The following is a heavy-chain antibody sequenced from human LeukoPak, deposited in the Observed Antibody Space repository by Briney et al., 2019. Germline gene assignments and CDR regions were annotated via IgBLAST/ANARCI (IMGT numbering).Heavy chain of an antibody. Sequence: AGGSLRLSCAASGFTFGSYGMHWVRQAPGQGLEWVAVISFDGSDKYYADSVKGRFTISRDNSKNTLYLQVNSLRAEDMAVYYCAKASNYYDSSGYSYWYFDLWGRGTLVTVSS. CDR1: GFTFGSYG. J-gene: IGHJ2*01. CDR2: ISFDGSDK. CDR3: AKASNYYDSSGYSYWYFDL. V-gene: IGHV3-30*18. D-gene: IGHD3-22*01.